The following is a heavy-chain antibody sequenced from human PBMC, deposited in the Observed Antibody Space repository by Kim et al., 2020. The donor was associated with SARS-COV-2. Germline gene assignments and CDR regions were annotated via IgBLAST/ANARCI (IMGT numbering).Heavy chain of an antibody. V-gene: IGHV3-21*01. CDR1: EFTFSRYS. Sequence: GGSLRLSCAASEFTFSRYSMNWVRQAPGKGLEWVSTISRNSDYIYYADSVEGRFTISRDNAKNSLYLQMNSLRADDTAMCYCARDLSLGRPGGFDYWGQGTLVTVSS. CDR3: ARDLSLGRPGGFDY. D-gene: IGHD3-10*01. J-gene: IGHJ4*02. CDR2: ISRNSDYI.